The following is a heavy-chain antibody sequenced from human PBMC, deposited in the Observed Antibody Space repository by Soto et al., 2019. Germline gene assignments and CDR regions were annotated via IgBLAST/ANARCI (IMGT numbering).Heavy chain of an antibody. CDR1: GYSIRSCIC. V-gene: IGHV4-30-2*01. D-gene: IGHD2-2*01. Sequence: ASEILSLTCAVSGYSIRSCICWSWIRQPPGKGLEWIGYIYHSGSTYYNPSLKSRVTISVDRSKNQFSLKLSSVTAADTAVYYCARVPDRWGQGTLVTVSS. CDR2: IYHSGST. CDR3: ARVPDR. J-gene: IGHJ5*02.